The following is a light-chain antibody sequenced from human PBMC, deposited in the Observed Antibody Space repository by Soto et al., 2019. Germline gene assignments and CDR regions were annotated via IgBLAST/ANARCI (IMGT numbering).Light chain of an antibody. V-gene: IGKV3-20*01. Sequence: EVVLTQSPGTLSLSPGERATLSCRASQSVSSSFLAWYQLKPGQAPRLLIYDVSTRAPGIPDRFSGSGSGTDFTLTISRLEPEDFAVYSCHQYRSTPWTFGPGTKVDIK. J-gene: IGKJ1*01. CDR2: DVS. CDR3: HQYRSTPWT. CDR1: QSVSSSF.